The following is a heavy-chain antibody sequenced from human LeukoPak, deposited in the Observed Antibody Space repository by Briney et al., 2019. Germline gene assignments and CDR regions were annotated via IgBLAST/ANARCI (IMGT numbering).Heavy chain of an antibody. CDR2: IQKDGGSK. J-gene: IGHJ3*02. CDR1: GFTFSNYV. Sequence: PGGSLRLSCAASGFTFSNYVMNWVRQAPGKGLEWVTFIQKDGGSKFYADSVKGRFTISRDNAKKSLYLQMNSLRAEDTAVYYCARVPSSALAFDIWGQGTMVTVSS. CDR3: ARVPSSALAFDI. D-gene: IGHD3-22*01. V-gene: IGHV3-30*02.